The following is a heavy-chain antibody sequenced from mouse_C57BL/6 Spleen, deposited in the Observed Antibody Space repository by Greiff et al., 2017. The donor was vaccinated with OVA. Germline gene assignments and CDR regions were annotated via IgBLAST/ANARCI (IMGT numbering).Heavy chain of an antibody. D-gene: IGHD3-2*02. CDR2: INHGSGGN. CDR1: RYAFTNYL. Sequence: VQLQASGAELVRPGTSVKVSCKASRYAFTNYLIEWVKQRPGQGLEWIGVINHGSGGNNYNEKFKGKATLTADKSSSTAYMQISSLTSYDAAVYFCARSLDSSGYRFAYWGQGTLVTVSA. J-gene: IGHJ3*01. CDR3: ARSLDSSGYRFAY. V-gene: IGHV1-54*01.